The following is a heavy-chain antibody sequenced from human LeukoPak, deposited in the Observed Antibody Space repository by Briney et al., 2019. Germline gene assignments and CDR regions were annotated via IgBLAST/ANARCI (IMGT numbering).Heavy chain of an antibody. CDR1: GFTFSSHE. D-gene: IGHD1-26*01. Sequence: PGGSLRLSCAASGFTFSSHEMNWVRQSPGKGLGWVSYISSSGYTIYYADFVQGRFTISRDNAKNSLYLHMNSLRAEDTAVYYCVRDGQYSGSYNWFDPWGQGTLVTVSS. J-gene: IGHJ5*02. CDR2: ISSSGYTI. CDR3: VRDGQYSGSYNWFDP. V-gene: IGHV3-48*03.